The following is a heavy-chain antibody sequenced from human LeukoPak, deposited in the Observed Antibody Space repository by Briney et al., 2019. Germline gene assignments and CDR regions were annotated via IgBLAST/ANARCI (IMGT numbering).Heavy chain of an antibody. D-gene: IGHD2-2*01. J-gene: IGHJ4*02. Sequence: SETLSLTCTVSGGSISSGGYYWSWIRQHPGKGLEWIGYIYYSGSTYYNPSLKSRVTISVDTSKNQFSLKLSSVTAADTAVYYCAREDCSSTSCPKGEFDYWGQGTLVTVSS. CDR2: IYYSGST. V-gene: IGHV4-31*03. CDR3: AREDCSSTSCPKGEFDY. CDR1: GGSISSGGYY.